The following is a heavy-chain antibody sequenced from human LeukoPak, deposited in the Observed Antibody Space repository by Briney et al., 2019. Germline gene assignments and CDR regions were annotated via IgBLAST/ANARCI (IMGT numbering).Heavy chain of an antibody. D-gene: IGHD3-3*01. Sequence: KPSETLSLTCTVSGGSISSSTYYWGWIRQPPGKGLEWIGSIYYSGSIYYNPSLKSRVTISVDTSKNQFSLKLSSVTAADTAVYYCARARWDFWNGNGGWFDPWGQGTLVTVSS. V-gene: IGHV4-39*07. CDR3: ARARWDFWNGNGGWFDP. J-gene: IGHJ5*02. CDR2: IYYSGSI. CDR1: GGSISSSTYY.